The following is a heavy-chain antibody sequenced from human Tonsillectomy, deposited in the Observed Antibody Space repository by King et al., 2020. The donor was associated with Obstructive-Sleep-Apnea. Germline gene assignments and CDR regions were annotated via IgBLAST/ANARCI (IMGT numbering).Heavy chain of an antibody. CDR3: ARGRDY. V-gene: IGHV3-48*04. CDR2: ISSCGSPI. Sequence: VQLVESGGGLVQPGGSLRLSCAASGFTFSGYSMTWVRQAPGKGLEWLSYISSCGSPIFYADSVKGRFTISRDNAKNSLYLQMNSLRADDTAVYYCARGRDYWGQGTLVTVSS. J-gene: IGHJ4*02. CDR1: GFTFSGYS.